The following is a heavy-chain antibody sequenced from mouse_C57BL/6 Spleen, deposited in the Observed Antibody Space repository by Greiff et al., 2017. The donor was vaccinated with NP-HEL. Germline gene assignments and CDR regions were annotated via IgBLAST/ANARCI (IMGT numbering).Heavy chain of an antibody. J-gene: IGHJ3*01. CDR2: IYPGDGDT. Sequence: QVQLQQSGAELVKPGASVKISCKASGYAFSSYWMHWVKQRPGKGLEWIGQIYPGDGDTNYNGKFKGKATLTADKSSSTAYMQLSSLTSEDSAVYYCARENSSVSPWLAYWGQGTLVTVSA. CDR1: GYAFSSYW. V-gene: IGHV1-80*01. D-gene: IGHD1-1*01. CDR3: ARENSSVSPWLAY.